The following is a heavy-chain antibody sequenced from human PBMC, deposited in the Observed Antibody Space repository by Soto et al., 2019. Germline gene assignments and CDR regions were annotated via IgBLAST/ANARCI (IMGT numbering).Heavy chain of an antibody. CDR1: GFTFSTYA. V-gene: IGHV3-23*01. J-gene: IGHJ6*02. D-gene: IGHD6-13*01. CDR3: AKDAYSSIPNFYYGMNV. Sequence: GGSLRLSCAASGFTFSTYAMNWVRQAPGKGLEWVSVISGTGDNTYYADSVKGRFTISRDNSKNTLYLEMNSLRADDTAVYYCAKDAYSSIPNFYYGMNVWGQGTTVTVSS. CDR2: ISGTGDNT.